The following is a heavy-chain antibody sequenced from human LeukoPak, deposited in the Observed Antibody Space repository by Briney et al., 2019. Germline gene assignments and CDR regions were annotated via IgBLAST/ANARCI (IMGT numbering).Heavy chain of an antibody. J-gene: IGHJ5*02. V-gene: IGHV4-61*02. CDR2: FHTSEGT. CDR3: ASTVFGVTYNWLDP. D-gene: IGHD3-3*01. Sequence: SETLSLTCTVSGASISSGSYFWAWVRQPAGKALEWIGRFHTSEGTNYNPSPESRATVSVDTSKNQFSLQLTSVTAADTAVYYCASTVFGVTYNWLDPWGQGTLVTVSS. CDR1: GASISSGSYF.